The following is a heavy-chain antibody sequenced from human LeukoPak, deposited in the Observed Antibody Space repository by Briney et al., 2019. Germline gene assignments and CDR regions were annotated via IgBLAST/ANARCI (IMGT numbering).Heavy chain of an antibody. J-gene: IGHJ3*02. V-gene: IGHV4-59*08. Sequence: PSETLSLTCTVSGGSISSYYWSWIRQPPGKGLEWIWYIYYSGSTNYNPSLKSRVTISVDTPKNQFSLKLSSVTAADTAVYYCARHTYYYDSSGYYYSDAFDIWGQGTMVTVSS. CDR3: ARHTYYYDSSGYYYSDAFDI. D-gene: IGHD3-22*01. CDR2: IYYSGST. CDR1: GGSISSYY.